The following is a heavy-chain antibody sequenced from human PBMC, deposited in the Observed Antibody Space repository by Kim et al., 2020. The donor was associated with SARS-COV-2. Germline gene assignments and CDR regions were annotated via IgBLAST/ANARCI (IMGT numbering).Heavy chain of an antibody. V-gene: IGHV4-39*01. CDR3: ARHGGIAAAQPFKDTYYFDY. J-gene: IGHJ4*02. Sequence: RVTISVDTSKNQFSLKLSSVTAADTAVYYCARHGGIAAAQPFKDTYYFDYWGQGTLVTVSS. D-gene: IGHD6-13*01.